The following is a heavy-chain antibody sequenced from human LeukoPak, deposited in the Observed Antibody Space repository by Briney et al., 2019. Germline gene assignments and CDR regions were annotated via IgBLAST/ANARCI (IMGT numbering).Heavy chain of an antibody. J-gene: IGHJ4*02. D-gene: IGHD3-10*01. Sequence: ASVKVSCKASGYTFTGYYMHWVRQAPGQGLEWMGWINPNSGGTNYAQKFQGRVTMTRDTSISTAYMELSGLRSDDTAVYYCARAVIEWFGGQPDYWGQGTLVTVSS. CDR2: INPNSGGT. CDR1: GYTFTGYY. V-gene: IGHV1-2*02. CDR3: ARAVIEWFGGQPDY.